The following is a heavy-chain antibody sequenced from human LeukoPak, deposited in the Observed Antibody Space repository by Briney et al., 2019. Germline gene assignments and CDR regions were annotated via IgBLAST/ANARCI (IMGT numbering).Heavy chain of an antibody. Sequence: GRFTMSRDNGKDSLYLQMNSLRVEDTAVYYCTRASLTATTDSWGQGTLVTVSS. J-gene: IGHJ4*02. D-gene: IGHD4-11*01. CDR3: TRASLTATTDS. V-gene: IGHV3-11*06.